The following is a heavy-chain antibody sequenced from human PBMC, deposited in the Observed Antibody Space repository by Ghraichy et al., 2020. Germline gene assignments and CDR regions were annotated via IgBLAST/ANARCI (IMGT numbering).Heavy chain of an antibody. CDR2: ISSSSSYI. D-gene: IGHD3-22*01. V-gene: IGHV3-21*01. J-gene: IGHJ3*02. Sequence: GESLNISCAASGFTFSSYSMNWVRQAPGKGLEWVSSISSSSSYIYYADSVKGRFTISRDNAKNSLYLQMNSLRAEDTAVYYCARYDSSGYDAFDIWGQGTMVTVSS. CDR3: ARYDSSGYDAFDI. CDR1: GFTFSSYS.